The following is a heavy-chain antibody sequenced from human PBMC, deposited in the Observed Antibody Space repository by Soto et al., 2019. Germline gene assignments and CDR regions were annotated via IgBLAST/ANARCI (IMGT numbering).Heavy chain of an antibody. CDR1: GFTFSSYA. V-gene: IGHV3-23*01. CDR2: ISGSGGST. Sequence: GGSLRLSCAASGFTFSSYAMSWVRQAPGKGLEWVSGISGSGGSTYHADSVKGRFTISRDNSKNTLSLQMHSLRAEDTAVYYCVKCYGDYAWSSGDFGGQGTLVTVSS. CDR3: VKCYGDYAWSSGDF. D-gene: IGHD4-17*01. J-gene: IGHJ4*02.